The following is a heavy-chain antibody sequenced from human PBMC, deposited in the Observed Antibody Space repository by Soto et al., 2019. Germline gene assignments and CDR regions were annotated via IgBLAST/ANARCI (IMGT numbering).Heavy chain of an antibody. Sequence: GGSLRLSCSASGFTFSSYAMHWVRQAPGKGLEYVSAISSNGGSTYYTDSVKGRFTISRDNSKNTLYLQMSSLGAEDTAVYYCVKDPPPERGAPYYDILSGPNAFDIWGQGTMVTVSS. D-gene: IGHD3-9*01. CDR3: VKDPPPERGAPYYDILSGPNAFDI. J-gene: IGHJ3*02. V-gene: IGHV3-64D*08. CDR1: GFTFSSYA. CDR2: ISSNGGST.